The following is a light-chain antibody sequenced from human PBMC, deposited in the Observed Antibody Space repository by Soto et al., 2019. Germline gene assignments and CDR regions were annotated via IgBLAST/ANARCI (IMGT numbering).Light chain of an antibody. V-gene: IGLV2-8*01. Sequence: QSALTQPPSASGSPGQSVTISCTGTSSDVGGYNDVSWYQQYPGKVPKLMVFEVNKRPSGVPDRFTGYKSGNTTSLTVSGLQADDKAHYYCTSYAGGNNVFGTGTKLTVL. CDR3: TSYAGGNNV. J-gene: IGLJ1*01. CDR2: EVN. CDR1: SSDVGGYND.